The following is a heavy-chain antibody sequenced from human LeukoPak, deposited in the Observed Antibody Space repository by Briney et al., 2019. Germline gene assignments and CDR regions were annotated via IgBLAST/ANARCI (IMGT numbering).Heavy chain of an antibody. Sequence: PSETLSLACTVSGGSISSYYWSWIRQPPGKGLEWIGYIYYSGSTNYNPSLKSRVTISVDTSKNQFSLKLSSVTAADTAVYYCARVYPEIIVVPAANYYFDYWGQGTLVTVSS. CDR3: ARVYPEIIVVPAANYYFDY. CDR1: GGSISSYY. D-gene: IGHD2-2*01. CDR2: IYYSGST. V-gene: IGHV4-59*01. J-gene: IGHJ4*02.